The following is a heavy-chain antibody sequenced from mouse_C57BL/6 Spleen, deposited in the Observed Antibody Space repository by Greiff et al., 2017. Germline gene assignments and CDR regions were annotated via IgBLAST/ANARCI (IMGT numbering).Heavy chain of an antibody. CDR2: ISDGGSYT. Sequence: EVMLVESGGGLVKPGGSLKLSCAASGFTFSSYAMSWVRQTPEKRLEWVAPISDGGSYTYYPANVQGRFPISRDNAKNNPYLHMSHLTSEDTAMYYCARESDGNYRYAMDDWGQGTSVTVAS. J-gene: IGHJ4*01. CDR3: ARESDGNYRYAMDD. CDR1: GFTFSSYA. V-gene: IGHV5-4*01. D-gene: IGHD2-1*01.